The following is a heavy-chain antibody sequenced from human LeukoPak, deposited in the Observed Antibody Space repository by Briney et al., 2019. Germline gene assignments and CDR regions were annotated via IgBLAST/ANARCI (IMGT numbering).Heavy chain of an antibody. V-gene: IGHV3-74*01. J-gene: IGHJ6*03. Sequence: GGSLRLSCAASGFTFSSYWMHWVRQAPGKGLVWVSRINSDGSSTSYADSVKGRFTISRDNAKNTLYLQMNSLRAEDTALYYCARGRYSSSWYHYYYMDVWGKGTTVTVSS. CDR1: GFTFSSYW. CDR3: ARGRYSSSWYHYYYMDV. CDR2: INSDGSST. D-gene: IGHD6-13*01.